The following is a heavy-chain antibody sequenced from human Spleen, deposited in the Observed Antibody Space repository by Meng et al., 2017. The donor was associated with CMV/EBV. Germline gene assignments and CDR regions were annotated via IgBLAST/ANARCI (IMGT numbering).Heavy chain of an antibody. CDR1: GFIFSTSG. CDR2: IRYDGSDE. Sequence: GESLKISCAASGFIFSTSGMRWVRQAPGKGLEWVAFIRYDGSDEYYADSVKGRFTISRDNSKNTVYLQMNSLRAEDTALYYCAKCLSGTGSDYWGQGTLVTVSS. V-gene: IGHV3-30*02. D-gene: IGHD1-26*01. CDR3: AKCLSGTGSDY. J-gene: IGHJ4*02.